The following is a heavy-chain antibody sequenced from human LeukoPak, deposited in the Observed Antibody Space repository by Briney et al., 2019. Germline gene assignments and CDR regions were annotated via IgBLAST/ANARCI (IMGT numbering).Heavy chain of an antibody. Sequence: PGGSLRLSCAASGFIFSSYAMSWVRQAPGKGLEWVSTISGSGGSTYYADSVKGRFTISRDNSKNTLYLQMNSLRAEDTAVYYCAKTRSWYTVFFDYWGQGTLVTVSS. CDR2: ISGSGGST. V-gene: IGHV3-23*01. J-gene: IGHJ4*02. D-gene: IGHD6-13*01. CDR1: GFIFSSYA. CDR3: AKTRSWYTVFFDY.